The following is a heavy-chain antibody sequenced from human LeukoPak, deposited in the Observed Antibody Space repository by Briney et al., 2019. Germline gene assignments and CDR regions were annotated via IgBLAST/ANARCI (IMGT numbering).Heavy chain of an antibody. CDR3: ARGDSSSWYYFDY. Sequence: SETLSLTCTVSGGSISSYYWSWIRQPPGEGLEWIGYIYYSGSTNYNPSLKSRVTISADTSKNQFSLKLSSVTAADTAVYYCARGDSSSWYYFDYWGQGTLVTVSS. D-gene: IGHD6-13*01. V-gene: IGHV4-59*01. CDR1: GGSISSYY. J-gene: IGHJ4*02. CDR2: IYYSGST.